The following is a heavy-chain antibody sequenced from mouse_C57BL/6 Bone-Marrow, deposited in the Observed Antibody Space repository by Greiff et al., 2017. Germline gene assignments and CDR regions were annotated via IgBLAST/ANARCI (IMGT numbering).Heavy chain of an antibody. J-gene: IGHJ4*01. CDR3: ARNGGLPPYAMDY. CDR1: GFSLTSYG. Sequence: VQLQQSGPGLVQPSQSLSITCTVSGFSLTSYGVHWVRQSPGKGLEWLGVIWSGGSTDYNAAFISRLSISKDNSKSQVFFKMNSLQAYDTAIYYCARNGGLPPYAMDYWGQGTSVTVSS. CDR2: IWSGGST. V-gene: IGHV2-2*01.